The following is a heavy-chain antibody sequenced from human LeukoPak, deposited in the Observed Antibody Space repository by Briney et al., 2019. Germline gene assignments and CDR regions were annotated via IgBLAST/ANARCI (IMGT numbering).Heavy chain of an antibody. CDR1: GFTFSSYW. J-gene: IGHJ4*02. Sequence: GGSLSLSCAASGFTFSSYWMHWVRQAPGKGLVWVSRIYIDGGTTTYADSVKGRFTISRDNTKNTLYLQMNSLRAEDTAVYYCAKLAEVKVSNFDYWGQGTLVTVSS. V-gene: IGHV3-74*01. CDR2: IYIDGGTT. CDR3: AKLAEVKVSNFDY. D-gene: IGHD1-1*01.